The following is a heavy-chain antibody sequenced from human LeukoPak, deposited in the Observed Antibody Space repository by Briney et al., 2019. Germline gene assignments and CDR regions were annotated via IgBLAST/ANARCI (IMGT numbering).Heavy chain of an antibody. CDR2: IYTSGST. D-gene: IGHD2-8*01. CDR3: AREAFTTNLGYCTNGVCRPRKYYYMDV. V-gene: IGHV4-61*02. J-gene: IGHJ6*03. Sequence: SETLSLTCTVSGGSISSGSYYWSWIRQPAGKGLEWIGRIYTSGSTNYNPSLKSRVTISVDTSKNQFSLKLSSVTAADTAVYYCAREAFTTNLGYCTNGVCRPRKYYYMDVWGKGTTVTVSS. CDR1: GGSISSGSYY.